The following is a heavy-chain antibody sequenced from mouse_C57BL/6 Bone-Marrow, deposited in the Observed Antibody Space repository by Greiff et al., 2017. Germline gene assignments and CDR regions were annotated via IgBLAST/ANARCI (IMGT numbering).Heavy chain of an antibody. CDR3: ARPPYGSIDAMDY. D-gene: IGHD1-1*01. V-gene: IGHV5-6*01. Sequence: EVMLVESGGDLVKPGGSLKLSCAASGFTFSSYGMSWVRQTPDQRLEWVATISSGGSYTYYPDSVKGRVTISRDNAKNTLYLQMSSLKSEATAIYYCARPPYGSIDAMDYWGQGTSVTVSS. CDR1: GFTFSSYG. CDR2: ISSGGSYT. J-gene: IGHJ4*01.